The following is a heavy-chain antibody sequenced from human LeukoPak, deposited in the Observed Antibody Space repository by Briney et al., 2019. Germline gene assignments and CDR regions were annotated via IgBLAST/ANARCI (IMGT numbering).Heavy chain of an antibody. Sequence: SVKVSCMASGFTFTSSAMQWVRQARGQRLEWIGWIVVGSGNTNYAQKFQERVTITRDMSTSTAYMELSSLRSEDTAVYYCAAGSGYYYPLKYWGQGTLVTVSS. CDR1: GFTFTSSA. CDR2: IVVGSGNT. J-gene: IGHJ4*02. V-gene: IGHV1-58*02. D-gene: IGHD3-22*01. CDR3: AAGSGYYYPLKY.